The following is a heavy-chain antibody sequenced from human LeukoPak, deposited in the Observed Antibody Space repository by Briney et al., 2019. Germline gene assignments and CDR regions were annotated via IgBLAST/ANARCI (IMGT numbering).Heavy chain of an antibody. CDR3: ARDLRFGECKVQV. CDR2: INPSGGST. CDR1: GYTFTSYY. D-gene: IGHD3-10*01. V-gene: IGHV1-46*01. J-gene: IGHJ3*01. Sequence: GASVTDTCKASGYTFTSYYMHWVRQAPGQGLEWMGIINPSGGSTSYAQKFQGRVTMTRDTSTSTVYMELSSLRSEDTAVYYCARDLRFGECKVQVWGQRTMVTVSS.